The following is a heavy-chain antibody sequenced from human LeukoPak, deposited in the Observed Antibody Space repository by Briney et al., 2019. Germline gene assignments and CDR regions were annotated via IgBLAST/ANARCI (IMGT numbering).Heavy chain of an antibody. Sequence: GESLKISCKGSGFTFTKYWIGWVRPMPGKGLEWMGIMYLGDSETRYSPSFQGQVTISADKSISTVFLQWSSLKASDTAMYYCVRHEGSISGWPFDYWGQGTLVTVSS. CDR3: VRHEGSISGWPFDY. V-gene: IGHV5-51*01. J-gene: IGHJ4*02. CDR2: MYLGDSET. CDR1: GFTFTKYW. D-gene: IGHD6-19*01.